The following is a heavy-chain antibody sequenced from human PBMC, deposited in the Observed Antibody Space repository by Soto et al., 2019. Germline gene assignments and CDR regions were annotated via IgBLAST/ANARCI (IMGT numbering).Heavy chain of an antibody. V-gene: IGHV4-59*08. Sequence: QVQLQESGPGLVKPSETLSLTCTVSGGSISSYYWSWIRQPPGKGLEWIGYIYYSGSTNYNPSLKGRVTISVDTSKNQFSLKLSSVTAADTAVYYCARTIVATQEDAFDIWGQGTMVTVSS. CDR3: ARTIVATQEDAFDI. J-gene: IGHJ3*02. D-gene: IGHD5-12*01. CDR2: IYYSGST. CDR1: GGSISSYY.